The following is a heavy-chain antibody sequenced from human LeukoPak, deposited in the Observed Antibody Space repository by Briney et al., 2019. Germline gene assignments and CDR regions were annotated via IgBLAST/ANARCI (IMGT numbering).Heavy chain of an antibody. J-gene: IGHJ4*02. V-gene: IGHV1-2*02. CDR2: INPNSGGT. D-gene: IGHD3-3*01. CDR3: ARDITIFGVVTEYYFDY. Sequence: ASVKVSCKASGYTFTGYYMHWVRQAPGQGLEWMGWINPNSGGTNYAQKFQGRVTMTRDTSISTAYMELSRLRSDDTAVYYCARDITIFGVVTEYYFDYWVQGTLVTVSS. CDR1: GYTFTGYY.